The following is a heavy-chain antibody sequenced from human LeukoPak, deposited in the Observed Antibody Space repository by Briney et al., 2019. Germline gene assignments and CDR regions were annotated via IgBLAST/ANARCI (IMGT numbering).Heavy chain of an antibody. Sequence: GGSLRLSCAASGFTFSSYSMNWVRQAPGKGLEWVSSTSSSSSYIYYADSVKGRFTISRDNAKNSLYLQMNSLRAEDTAVYYCARDMFSGIAARGTFDYWGQGTLVTVSS. J-gene: IGHJ4*02. CDR1: GFTFSSYS. CDR2: TSSSSSYI. D-gene: IGHD6-6*01. V-gene: IGHV3-21*01. CDR3: ARDMFSGIAARGTFDY.